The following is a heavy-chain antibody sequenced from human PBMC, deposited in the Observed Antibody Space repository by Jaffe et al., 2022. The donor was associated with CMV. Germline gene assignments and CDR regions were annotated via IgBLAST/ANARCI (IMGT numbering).Heavy chain of an antibody. CDR2: INHSGST. V-gene: IGHV4-34*01. Sequence: QVQLQQWGAGLLKPSETLSLTCAVYGGSFSGYYWSWIRQPPGKGLEWIGEINHSGSTNYNPSLKSRVTISVDTSKNQFSLKLSSVTAADTAVYYCARRYSGYYFDYWGQGTLVTVSS. J-gene: IGHJ4*02. D-gene: IGHD5-12*01. CDR3: ARRYSGYYFDY. CDR1: GGSFSGYY.